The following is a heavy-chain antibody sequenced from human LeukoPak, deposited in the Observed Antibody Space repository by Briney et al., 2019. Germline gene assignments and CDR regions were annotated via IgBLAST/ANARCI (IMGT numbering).Heavy chain of an antibody. J-gene: IGHJ6*03. CDR2: IYSGGST. CDR3: ARGVHYYYYYMDV. V-gene: IGHV3-53*01. CDR1: GFTVSSNY. Sequence: GGSLRLSCAASGFTVSSNYMSWVRQAPGKGLEWVSVIYSGGSTYYADSVKGRFTISGDNSKNTLYLQMNSLRAEDTAVYYCARGVHYYYYYMDVWGKGTTVTISS.